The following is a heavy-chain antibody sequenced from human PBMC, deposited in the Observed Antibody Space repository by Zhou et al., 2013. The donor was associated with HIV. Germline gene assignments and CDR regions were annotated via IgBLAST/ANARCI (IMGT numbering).Heavy chain of an antibody. CDR2: INPNSGGT. D-gene: IGHD3-16*01. J-gene: IGHJ4*02. CDR1: GGNFNTYA. V-gene: IGHV1-2*02. CDR3: ATLLIPSRAYFDY. Sequence: QVHLGQSGAEVKKPGSSIKVSCKASGGNFNTYAINWVRQAPGQGLEWMGWINPNSGGTNYAQKFQGRVTMTRDTSISTAYMELSRLRSDDTALYYCATLLIPSRAYFDYWGQGTLVTVSS.